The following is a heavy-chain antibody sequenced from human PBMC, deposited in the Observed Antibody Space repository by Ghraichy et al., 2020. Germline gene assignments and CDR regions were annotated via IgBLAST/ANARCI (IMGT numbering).Heavy chain of an antibody. CDR2: IRSKAYGGTT. Sequence: GGSLRLSCTASGFTFGDYAMSWFRQAPGKGLEWVGFIRSKAYGGTTEYAASVKGRFTISRDDSKSIAYLQMNSLKTEDTAVYYCTRGGQQLVLPFDYWGQGTLVTVSS. D-gene: IGHD6-13*01. CDR3: TRGGQQLVLPFDY. CDR1: GFTFGDYA. J-gene: IGHJ4*02. V-gene: IGHV3-49*03.